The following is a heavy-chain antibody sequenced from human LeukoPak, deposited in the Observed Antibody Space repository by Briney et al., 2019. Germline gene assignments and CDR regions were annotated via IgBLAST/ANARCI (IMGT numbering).Heavy chain of an antibody. CDR3: ARTRYCSGGSCYSAFYY. Sequence: SGGSLRLSCAASGFTFSSYSMNWVRRAPGKGLEWVSSISSSSSYIYYADSVKGRFTISRDNAKNSLYLQMNSLRAEDTAVYYCARTRYCSGGSCYSAFYYWGQGTLVTVSS. CDR1: GFTFSSYS. V-gene: IGHV3-21*01. J-gene: IGHJ4*02. CDR2: ISSSSSYI. D-gene: IGHD2-15*01.